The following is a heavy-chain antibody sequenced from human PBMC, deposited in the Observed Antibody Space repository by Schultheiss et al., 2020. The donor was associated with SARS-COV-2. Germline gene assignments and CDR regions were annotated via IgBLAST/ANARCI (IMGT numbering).Heavy chain of an antibody. J-gene: IGHJ6*02. CDR3: AKDDVVVVPAASYYYGMDV. Sequence: GESLKISCAASGFTFSSYGMHWVRQAPGKGLEWVAVISYDGSNKYYADSVKGRFTISRDNSKNTLYLQMNSLRAEDTAVYYCAKDDVVVVPAASYYYGMDVWGQGTTVTVSS. V-gene: IGHV3-30*18. CDR2: ISYDGSNK. CDR1: GFTFSSYG. D-gene: IGHD2-2*01.